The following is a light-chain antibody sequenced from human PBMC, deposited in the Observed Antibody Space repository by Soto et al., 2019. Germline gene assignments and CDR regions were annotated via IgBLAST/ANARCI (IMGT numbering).Light chain of an antibody. Sequence: QSALTQPASVTGSPGQSITISCTGTSSDLGSYTLVSWYQHHPGKAPKVIIYEGNQRPSGVSIRFSGSRSGNTASLTISGLQAEDDAHYYCCSSTGSHPWVFGGGTKVTVL. CDR1: SSDLGSYTL. V-gene: IGLV2-23*01. CDR3: CSSTGSHPWV. CDR2: EGN. J-gene: IGLJ3*02.